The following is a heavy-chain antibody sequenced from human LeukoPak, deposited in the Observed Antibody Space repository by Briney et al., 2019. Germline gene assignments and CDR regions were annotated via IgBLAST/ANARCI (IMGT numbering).Heavy chain of an antibody. V-gene: IGHV1-2*02. Sequence: ASVKVSCKASGYTFSGTGWYLYWLRQAPGQGLECMGWIHPNNGDTAYAQKFEGRVAMTRDTSISTAYMELRRLRPDDTAVCFCARDGPAQMVDLDYWGQGTLVTVSS. CDR3: ARDGPAQMVDLDY. D-gene: IGHD3-10*01. CDR2: IHPNNGDT. CDR1: GYTFSGTGWY. J-gene: IGHJ4*02.